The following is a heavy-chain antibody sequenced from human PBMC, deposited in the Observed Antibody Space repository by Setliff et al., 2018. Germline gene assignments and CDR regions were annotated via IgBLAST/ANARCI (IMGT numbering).Heavy chain of an antibody. CDR2: IRSKAYGGTT. CDR3: VRDTTSGWMLTN. CDR1: GFTFGDYA. Sequence: PGGSLRLSCTASGFTFGDYAMSWVRQAPGKGLEWVGFIRSKAYGGTTEYAASVKGRFTISRDDSRNMLNLQMNSLETEDTAVYYCVRDTTSGWMLTNWGQGTLVTVSS. V-gene: IGHV3-49*04. D-gene: IGHD6-25*01. J-gene: IGHJ4*02.